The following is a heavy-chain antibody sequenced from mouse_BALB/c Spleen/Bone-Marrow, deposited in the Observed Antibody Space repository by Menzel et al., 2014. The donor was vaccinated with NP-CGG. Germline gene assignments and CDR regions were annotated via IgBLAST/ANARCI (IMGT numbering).Heavy chain of an antibody. D-gene: IGHD4-1*01. J-gene: IGHJ2*01. V-gene: IGHV1-55*01. CDR3: ARGAWANWDYFDY. CDR2: IYPGSGST. CDR1: GYNFTSYW. Sequence: VHLQHSGAELVKPGTSVKLSCKASGYNFTSYWINWVKLRPGQGLEWIGDIYPGSGSTNYNEKFKSKATLTVDTSSSTAYMQLSSLASEDSALYYCARGAWANWDYFDYWGQGTTLTVSS.